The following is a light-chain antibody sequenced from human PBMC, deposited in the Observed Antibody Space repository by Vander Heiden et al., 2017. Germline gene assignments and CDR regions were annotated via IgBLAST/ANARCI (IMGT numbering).Light chain of an antibody. V-gene: IGLV3-1*01. Sequence: SSELTQPPSVSVSPGQTASITCSGDKLGDKYACWYQQKPGQSPVLVIYQDSKRPSGIPERFSGSNSGNTATLTISGTQAMDEADYYCQAWDSSTVVFGGRTKLTVL. J-gene: IGLJ2*01. CDR1: KLGDKY. CDR2: QDS. CDR3: QAWDSSTVV.